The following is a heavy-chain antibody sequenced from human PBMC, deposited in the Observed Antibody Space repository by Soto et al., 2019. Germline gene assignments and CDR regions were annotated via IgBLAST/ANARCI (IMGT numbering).Heavy chain of an antibody. CDR2: INHSGST. CDR1: GGSFSGYY. D-gene: IGHD4-17*01. CDR3: ARGHYGGNPRVIWFDP. Sequence: QVQLQQWGAGLLKPSETLSLTCAVYGGSFSGYYWSWIRQPPGKGLEWIGEINHSGSTNYNPSLKSRVTISVDTSKNHFSLKLSSVTAADTAVYYCARGHYGGNPRVIWFDPWGQGTLVTVSS. J-gene: IGHJ5*02. V-gene: IGHV4-34*01.